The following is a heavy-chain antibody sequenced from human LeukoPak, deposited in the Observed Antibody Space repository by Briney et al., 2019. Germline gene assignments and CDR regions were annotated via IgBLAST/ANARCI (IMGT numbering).Heavy chain of an antibody. CDR2: IYHNGNT. Sequence: SETLSLTCAVSGYFISSGYYWGWIRQPPGKGLEWVGTIYHNGNTYYNPSLKSRVTISVDTSKNQFSLKLSSVTAADTAVYYCARVRYNYGDSDYWGQGTLVTVSS. D-gene: IGHD5-18*01. J-gene: IGHJ4*02. CDR1: GYFISSGYY. V-gene: IGHV4-38-2*01. CDR3: ARVRYNYGDSDY.